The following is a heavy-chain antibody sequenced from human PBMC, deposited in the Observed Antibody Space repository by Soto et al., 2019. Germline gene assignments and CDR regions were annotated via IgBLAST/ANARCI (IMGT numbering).Heavy chain of an antibody. V-gene: IGHV4-59*01. J-gene: IGHJ4*02. D-gene: IGHD3-22*01. CDR1: GDSFIAFY. Sequence: PSETLSLTAMAPGDSFIAFYWAGMRQSPGKERGWMGYFYYTGGTNYNPSLKGRAPISVDRPKNQFSLKLTSSNAPAPPCYYCARGRTVRNYADDSSAYFCFFDYWGQGTQVTVSS. CDR2: FYYTGGT. CDR3: ARGRTVRNYADDSSAYFCFFDY.